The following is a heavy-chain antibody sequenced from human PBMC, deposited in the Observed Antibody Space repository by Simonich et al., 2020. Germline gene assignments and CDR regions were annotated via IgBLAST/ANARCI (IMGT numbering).Heavy chain of an antibody. J-gene: IGHJ4*02. V-gene: IGHV3-7*01. CDR2: KKQDERQK. Sequence: EVQLVESGGGLVQPGGFLRLSCAASGCTFSISWMSWVRQYPGKGVWRDNNKKQDERQKDYVDSVEGPFTISRNNAKNSLYLKMNSLRAEDTAVYYCARDREVYGSRSYYNYWGQGTLVTVSS. CDR3: ARDREVYGSRSYYNY. CDR1: GCTFSISW. D-gene: IGHD3-10*01.